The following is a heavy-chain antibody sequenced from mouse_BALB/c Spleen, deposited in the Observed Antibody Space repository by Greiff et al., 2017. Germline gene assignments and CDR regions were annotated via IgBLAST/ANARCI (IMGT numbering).Heavy chain of an antibody. CDR3: ARAYYYGSSYRAMDY. CDR2: ISYSGST. CDR1: GDSITSGY. J-gene: IGHJ4*01. D-gene: IGHD1-1*01. V-gene: IGHV3-8*02. Sequence: EVQRVESGPSLVKPSQTLSLTCSVTGDSITSGYWNWIRKFPGNKLEYMGYISYSGSTYYNPSLKSRISITRDTSKNQYYLQLNSVTTEDTATYYCARAYYYGSSYRAMDYWGQGTSVTVSS.